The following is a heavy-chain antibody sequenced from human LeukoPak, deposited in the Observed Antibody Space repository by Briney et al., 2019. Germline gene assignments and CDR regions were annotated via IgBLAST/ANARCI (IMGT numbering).Heavy chain of an antibody. V-gene: IGHV4-34*01. J-gene: IGHJ4*02. D-gene: IGHD1-26*01. CDR1: GGSFSGYY. Sequence: SETLSLTCAVYGGSFSGYYWSWIRQPPGKGLEWIGEINHSGSTNYNPSLKSRVTISVDTSKNQFSLKLSSVTAADTAVYYCARRRVGATGYYFDYWGQGTLVTVSS. CDR2: INHSGST. CDR3: ARRRVGATGYYFDY.